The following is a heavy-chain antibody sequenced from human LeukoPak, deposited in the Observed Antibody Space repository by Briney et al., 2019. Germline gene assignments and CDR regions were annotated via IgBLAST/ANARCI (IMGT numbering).Heavy chain of an antibody. Sequence: PGGSLRLSCAASGFTFSSYEMNWVRQAPGKGLEWVSYISSSGSTIYYADSVKGRFTISRDSSKNTVYLQMNSLRDEDTAVYYCARGQQLAGTAFDYWGQGTLVTVSS. V-gene: IGHV3-48*03. D-gene: IGHD6-13*01. J-gene: IGHJ4*02. CDR3: ARGQQLAGTAFDY. CDR1: GFTFSSYE. CDR2: ISSSGSTI.